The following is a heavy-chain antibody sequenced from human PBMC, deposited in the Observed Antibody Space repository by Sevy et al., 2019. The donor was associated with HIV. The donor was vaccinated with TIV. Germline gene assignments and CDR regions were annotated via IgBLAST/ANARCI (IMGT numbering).Heavy chain of an antibody. D-gene: IGHD2-15*01. CDR1: GYTLTKLS. Sequence: ASVKVSCKVSGYTLTKLSIDWVRQAPGKALEWMGEFDPQDVKTISSQRFQGRLTMTVDTSTDTVYMELSSLTSEDTAVYYRATVGLRYFSGSSSYQGDWFDPWGQGTLVTVSS. CDR2: FDPQDVKT. CDR3: ATVGLRYFSGSSSYQGDWFDP. J-gene: IGHJ5*02. V-gene: IGHV1-24*01.